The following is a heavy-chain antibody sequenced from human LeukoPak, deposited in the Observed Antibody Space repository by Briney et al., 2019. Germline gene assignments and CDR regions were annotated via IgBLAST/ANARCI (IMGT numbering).Heavy chain of an antibody. D-gene: IGHD3-22*01. CDR3: AKRNYDSSVLVY. CDR2: ISGSGGST. V-gene: IGHV3-23*01. J-gene: IGHJ4*02. Sequence: GGSLRLSCAPSGFTFSSYAMSWVRQAPGKGLQWVSAISGSGGSTYYADSVKGQFTISSDNSKNTLYLQMNSLRAEDTAVYYCAKRNYDSSVLVYWGQGTLVTVSS. CDR1: GFTFSSYA.